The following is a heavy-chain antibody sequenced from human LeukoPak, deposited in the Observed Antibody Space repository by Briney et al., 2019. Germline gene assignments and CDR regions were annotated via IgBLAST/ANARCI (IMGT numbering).Heavy chain of an antibody. D-gene: IGHD2-2*01. CDR3: ARDHAIVVVPVFEY. CDR2: INTNTGNP. Sequence: GASVKVSCKASGYTFTSYAMNWVRQAPGQGLEWMGWINTNTGNPTYAQGFTGRFVFSLDTSVSTAYLQMNSLRAEDTAVYYCARDHAIVVVPVFEYWGQGTLVTVSS. V-gene: IGHV7-4-1*02. J-gene: IGHJ4*02. CDR1: GYTFTSYA.